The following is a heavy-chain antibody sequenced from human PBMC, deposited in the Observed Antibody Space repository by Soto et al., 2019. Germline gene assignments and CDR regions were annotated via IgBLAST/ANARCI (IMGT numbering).Heavy chain of an antibody. J-gene: IGHJ6*02. Sequence: PGGSLRLSCAASGFTLSDYYMTWIRQAPGKGLEWISYISTNSRYTKYADSVKGRFTISRDDAKNSLYLQMNSLRAEDTALYYCAKGILLYYYVYGMDVWGQGTTVTVSS. CDR1: GFTLSDYY. D-gene: IGHD3-10*02. CDR2: ISTNSRYT. CDR3: AKGILLYYYVYGMDV. V-gene: IGHV3-11*05.